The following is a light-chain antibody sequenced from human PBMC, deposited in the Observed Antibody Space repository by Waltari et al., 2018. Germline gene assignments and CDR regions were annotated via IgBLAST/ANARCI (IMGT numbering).Light chain of an antibody. J-gene: IGLJ2*01. V-gene: IGLV2-14*03. CDR1: SDAVGRYKF. CDR3: SSHTTSSTLV. Sequence: QSALTPPASVSGSPGQSITISCTGSSDAVGRYKFVSWYQPHPGKAPKLLIFDVTDRPSGVSDRFSCSKSGNPASLTLFGLQPEDEADYYCSSHTTSSTLVFGGGTRVTVL. CDR2: DVT.